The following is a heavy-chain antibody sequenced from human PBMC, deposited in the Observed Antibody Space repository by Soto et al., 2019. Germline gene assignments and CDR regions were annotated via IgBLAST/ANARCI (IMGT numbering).Heavy chain of an antibody. V-gene: IGHV4-39*01. CDR1: GGSFRSSSYY. CDR2: IYYSGNT. Sequence: QLQLQESGPGLVKPSETLSLACTVSGGSFRSSSYYWGCIRQPPGKGLEWIGTIYYSGNTYFNPSLKSRVTISVDTPRNQFSLKLSSVTAADTAVDYCVFGDAYNMNFDYWGQGILVTVSS. CDR3: VFGDAYNMNFDY. J-gene: IGHJ4*02. D-gene: IGHD3-16*01.